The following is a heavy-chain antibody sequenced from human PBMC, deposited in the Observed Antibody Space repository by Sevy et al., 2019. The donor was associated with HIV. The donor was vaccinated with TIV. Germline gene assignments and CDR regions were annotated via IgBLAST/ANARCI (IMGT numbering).Heavy chain of an antibody. CDR2: IYYSGST. J-gene: IGHJ5*02. D-gene: IGHD3-22*01. V-gene: IGHV4-39*01. CDR1: GGSISSSSYY. CDR3: ARLHTYDSSGYYSNWFDP. Sequence: SETLSLTCTVSGGSISSSSYYWGWIRQPPGKGLEWTGSIYYSGSTYYNPSLKSRVTISVDTSKNQFSLKLSSVTAADTAVYYCARLHTYDSSGYYSNWFDPWGQGTLVTVSS.